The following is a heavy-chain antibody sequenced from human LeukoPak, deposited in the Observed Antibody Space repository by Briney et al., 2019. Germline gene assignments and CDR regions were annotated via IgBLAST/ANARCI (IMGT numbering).Heavy chain of an antibody. V-gene: IGHV3-74*01. Sequence: GGSLRLSCAVSGFTFSSSWMHWVRQAPGKGLVWVSHIKTDGSTTAYADSVKGRFTISRDNAKNTLYLQMNSLRAEDTGVYYGARGNQQLPRSTPDYWGQGTLVTVSS. D-gene: IGHD2-2*01. J-gene: IGHJ4*02. CDR1: GFTFSSSW. CDR2: IKTDGSTT. CDR3: ARGNQQLPRSTPDY.